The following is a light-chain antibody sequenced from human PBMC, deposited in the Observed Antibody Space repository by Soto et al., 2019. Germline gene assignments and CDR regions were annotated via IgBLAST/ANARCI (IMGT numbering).Light chain of an antibody. CDR3: HQHETSPPT. V-gene: IGKV3-20*01. Sequence: EIVLTQSPGTLSLSPGESGILSCRTSQTVNSPDLAWYQQKPGQAPRLLISGASTRATGIPDRFSGSGSGTEFTLTISRLESEDFAVYYCHQHETSPPTFGPGTKVDVK. CDR1: QTVNSPD. CDR2: GAS. J-gene: IGKJ3*01.